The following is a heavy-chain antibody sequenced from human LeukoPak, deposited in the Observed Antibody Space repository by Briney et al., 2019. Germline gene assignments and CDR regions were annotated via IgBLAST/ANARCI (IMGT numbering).Heavy chain of an antibody. V-gene: IGHV3-23*01. J-gene: IGHJ4*02. CDR3: AKNNRRYCSGGSCALFDY. CDR1: GFTFSSYA. Sequence: PGGSLRLSCAASGFTFSSYAMSWVRQAPGKGLEWVSAISGSGGSTYYADSVKGRFTMSRDNSKNTLYLQMNSLRAEDTAVYYCAKNNRRYCSGGSCALFDYWGQGTLVTVSS. CDR2: ISGSGGST. D-gene: IGHD2-15*01.